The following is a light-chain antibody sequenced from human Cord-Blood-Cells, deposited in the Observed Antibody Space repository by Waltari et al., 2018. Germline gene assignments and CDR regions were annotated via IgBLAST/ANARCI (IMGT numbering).Light chain of an antibody. J-gene: IGLJ3*02. CDR1: SSDVGSYNR. V-gene: IGLV2-18*02. Sequence: QSALTQPPSVSGSPGPSVTIPCPGTSSDVGSYNRVSWYQQPPGTAPKLMIYEVSNRPSGVPDRFSGSKSGNTASLTISGLQAEDEADYYCSSYTSSSTWVFGGGTKLTVL. CDR3: SSYTSSSTWV. CDR2: EVS.